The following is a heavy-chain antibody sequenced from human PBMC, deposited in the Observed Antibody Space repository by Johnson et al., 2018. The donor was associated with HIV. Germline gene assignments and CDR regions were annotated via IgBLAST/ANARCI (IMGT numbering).Heavy chain of an antibody. CDR3: AREPEGWAFDI. CDR2: IYSDGSDT. Sequence: QVQLVESGGGLVKPGGSLRLSCAASGFTFSDYYMSWIRQAPGKGLVWVARIYSDGSDTAYADSVKGRFTISRDNSKNTLYLQMNSLKTEDTAVYYCAREPEGWAFDIWGQGTMVTVSS. D-gene: IGHD2-15*01. V-gene: IGHV3-11*05. CDR1: GFTFSDYY. J-gene: IGHJ3*02.